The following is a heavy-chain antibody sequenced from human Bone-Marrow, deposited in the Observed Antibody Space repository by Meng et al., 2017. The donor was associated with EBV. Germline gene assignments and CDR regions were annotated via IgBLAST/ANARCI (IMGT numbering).Heavy chain of an antibody. Sequence: GGSGGGWVQLGRSLWSSCAASGFTFSNYGFHWVRQAPGKGPEWVAIIPSDASHNKYYADSVKGRFTISRDNSKNTLYLQMNSLRTEDTAVYYCAKDLSGRFDPWGQGTLVTVSS. D-gene: IGHD1-14*01. J-gene: IGHJ5*02. CDR2: IPSDASHNK. CDR1: GFTFSNYG. CDR3: AKDLSGRFDP. V-gene: IGHV3-30*18.